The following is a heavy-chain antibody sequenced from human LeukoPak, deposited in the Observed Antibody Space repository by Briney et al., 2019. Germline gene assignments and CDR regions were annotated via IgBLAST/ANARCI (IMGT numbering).Heavy chain of an antibody. Sequence: GGSLRLSCVASGFTFNSFSLHWVRQAPGKGLEWVSVISYDGSNKYYADSVKGRFTISRDNSKNTLYLQMNSLRTEDTAVYYCARGGSGNWNAPFDYWGQGTLVTVSS. J-gene: IGHJ4*02. CDR1: GFTFNSFS. CDR2: ISYDGSNK. V-gene: IGHV3-30*03. CDR3: ARGGSGNWNAPFDY. D-gene: IGHD1-1*01.